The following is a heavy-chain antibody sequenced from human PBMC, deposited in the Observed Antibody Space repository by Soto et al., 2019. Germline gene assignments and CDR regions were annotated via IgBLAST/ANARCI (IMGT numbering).Heavy chain of an antibody. CDR1: GFTFSTYW. CDR3: ARGTIFGAISPFDC. D-gene: IGHD3-3*01. Sequence: GGSLRLSCAASGFTFSTYWMHWVRQAPGKGLVWVSRINSDGSRTSYADSVKGRFSISRDNAKKTLYLQIDSLRADDTGIYYCARGTIFGAISPFDCWGQGTLVTVSS. V-gene: IGHV3-74*01. J-gene: IGHJ4*02. CDR2: INSDGSRT.